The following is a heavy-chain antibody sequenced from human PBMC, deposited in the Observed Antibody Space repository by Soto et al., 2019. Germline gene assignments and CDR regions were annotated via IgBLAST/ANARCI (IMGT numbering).Heavy chain of an antibody. CDR2: INPNSGGT. V-gene: IGHV1-2*04. Sequence: ASVKVSCKASGYTFTGYYMHWVRQAPGQGLEWMGWINPNSGGTNYAQKFQGWVTMTRDTSISTAYMELSRLRSDDTAVYYCARAYMGIAAAGYYFDYWGQGTLVTVSS. J-gene: IGHJ4*02. CDR1: GYTFTGYY. CDR3: ARAYMGIAAAGYYFDY. D-gene: IGHD6-13*01.